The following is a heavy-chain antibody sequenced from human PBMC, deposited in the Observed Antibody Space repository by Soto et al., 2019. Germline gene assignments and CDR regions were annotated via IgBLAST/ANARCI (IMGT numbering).Heavy chain of an antibody. CDR1: GFTFSSYG. CDR2: ISYDGSNK. D-gene: IGHD1-1*01. J-gene: IGHJ6*02. CDR3: AGGNWNDIAGAYYYYGMDV. Sequence: GGSLRLSCAASGFTFSSYGMHWVRQAPGKGLEWVAVISYDGSNKYYADSVKGRFTISRDNSKNTLYLQMNSLRAEDTAVYYCAGGNWNDIAGAYYYYGMDVWGQGTSVTVSS. V-gene: IGHV3-30*03.